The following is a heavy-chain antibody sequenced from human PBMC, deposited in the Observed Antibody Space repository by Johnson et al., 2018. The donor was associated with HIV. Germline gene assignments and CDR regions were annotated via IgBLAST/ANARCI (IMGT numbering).Heavy chain of an antibody. V-gene: IGHV3-23*04. CDR1: GFTFSSYA. CDR2: ISGSGGST. CDR3: AKLRKKQWLVGEAFDI. Sequence: EVQLVESGGGLVQPGGSLRLSCAASGFTFSSYAMSWVRQAPGKGLEWVSAISGSGGSTYYADSVKGRFTISRDNSKNTLYLQMNSLRAEDTAVYYCAKLRKKQWLVGEAFDIWGQGTMVTVSS. J-gene: IGHJ3*02. D-gene: IGHD6-19*01.